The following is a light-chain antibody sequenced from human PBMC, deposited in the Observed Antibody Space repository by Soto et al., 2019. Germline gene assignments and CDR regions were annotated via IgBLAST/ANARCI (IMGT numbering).Light chain of an antibody. CDR3: QQYNNWPQT. J-gene: IGKJ1*01. V-gene: IGKV1-6*01. CDR1: QGIRND. Sequence: AIQMTQSPSSLSASVGDRVTITCRASQGIRNDLDWFQQKPGKAPKLLIYAASNLQSGVPARFSGSGSGTEFTLTITSLQPDDFAIYYCQQYNNWPQTFGQGTKV. CDR2: AAS.